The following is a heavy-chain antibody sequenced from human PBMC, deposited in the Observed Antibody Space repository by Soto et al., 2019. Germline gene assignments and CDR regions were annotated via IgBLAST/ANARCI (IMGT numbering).Heavy chain of an antibody. CDR3: AKGVYYGRDAFDI. CDR2: ISYDGSNK. Sequence: RLSRAASGLNFSSYGMHRIRKAPGKGLEWVAVISYDGSNKYYADSVKGRFTISRDNSKNTLYLQMNSLRAEDTAVYYCAKGVYYGRDAFDIWGQGTMVTVSS. CDR1: GLNFSSYG. V-gene: IGHV3-30*18. J-gene: IGHJ3*02. D-gene: IGHD3-10*01.